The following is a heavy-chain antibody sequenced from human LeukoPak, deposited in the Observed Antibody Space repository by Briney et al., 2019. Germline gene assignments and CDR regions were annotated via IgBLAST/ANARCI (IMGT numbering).Heavy chain of an antibody. J-gene: IGHJ6*02. D-gene: IGHD2-15*01. V-gene: IGHV1-3*01. CDR1: GYTFTSYA. CDR3: ARSMVVVAAKNLYGMDV. Sequence: ASVKVSCKASGYTFTSYAMHWVRQAPGQRLEWMGWINAGNGNTKYSQKFQGRVTITRDTSASTAYMELSSLRSEDTAVYYCARSMVVVAAKNLYGMDVWGQGTTVTVSS. CDR2: INAGNGNT.